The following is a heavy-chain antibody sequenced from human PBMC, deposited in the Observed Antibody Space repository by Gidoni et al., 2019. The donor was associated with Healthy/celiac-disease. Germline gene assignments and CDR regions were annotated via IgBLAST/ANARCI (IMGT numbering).Heavy chain of an antibody. CDR3: ARGGSYYYDSSGYYQPFDY. D-gene: IGHD3-22*01. J-gene: IGHJ4*02. V-gene: IGHV3-21*01. CDR1: GFTFSSYS. Sequence: EVQLVESGGGLVKPGGSLRLSCAASGFTFSSYSMNWVRQAPGKGLEWVSSISSSSSYIYYADSVKGRFTISRDNAKNSLYLQMNSLRAEDTAVYYCARGGSYYYDSSGYYQPFDYWGQGTLVTVSS. CDR2: ISSSSSYI.